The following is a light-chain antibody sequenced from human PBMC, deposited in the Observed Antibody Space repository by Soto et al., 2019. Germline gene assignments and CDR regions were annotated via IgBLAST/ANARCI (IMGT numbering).Light chain of an antibody. CDR1: QSVSSSY. J-gene: IGKJ5*01. Sequence: EIVLTQSPGTLSLSPGERATLSCRASQSVSSSYLAWYQQKPGQAPRLLLYGASSRATGIPDRFSGSGSGTDFTLTITRLEPEDFAVYFCQQYGSSPVTFGQGTRLEIK. CDR3: QQYGSSPVT. V-gene: IGKV3-20*01. CDR2: GAS.